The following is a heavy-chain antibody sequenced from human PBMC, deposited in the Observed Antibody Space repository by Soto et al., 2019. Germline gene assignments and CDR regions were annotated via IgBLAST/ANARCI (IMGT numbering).Heavy chain of an antibody. Sequence: SVKVCCKGSRGTFSSYAISWVRQAPGQGLEWMGGIIPIFGTANYAQKFQGRVTITADESTSTAYMELSSLRSEDTAVYYCARGDIVVVPAAIVRYYYYGMDVWGQGTTVPVSS. V-gene: IGHV1-69*13. D-gene: IGHD2-2*02. CDR3: ARGDIVVVPAAIVRYYYYGMDV. CDR1: RGTFSSYA. J-gene: IGHJ6*02. CDR2: IIPIFGTA.